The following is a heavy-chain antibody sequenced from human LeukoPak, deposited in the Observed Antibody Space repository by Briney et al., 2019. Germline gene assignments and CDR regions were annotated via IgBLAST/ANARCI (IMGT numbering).Heavy chain of an antibody. D-gene: IGHD6-13*01. CDR1: GGSISSYY. V-gene: IGHV4-59*01. CDR3: PRAAGWGGRSSWYFIVY. CDR2: IYYSGST. Sequence: SETLSLTCTVSGGSISSYYWSWIRQPPGKGLEWIGYIYYSGSTNYNPSLKSRVTISVDTSKNQFSLKLSSVTAADTAVYYCPRAAGWGGRSSWYFIVYWRQATVVTVLS. J-gene: IGHJ4*02.